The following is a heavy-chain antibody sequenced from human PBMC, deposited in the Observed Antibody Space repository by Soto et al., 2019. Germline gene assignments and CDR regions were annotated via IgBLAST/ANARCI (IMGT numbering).Heavy chain of an antibody. Sequence: QVQLVQSGAEVKKPGSSVKVSCKASGGTFSSYTISWVRQAPGQGLEWMGRIIPILGIANYAQKFQGRVTITVDKSTSTAYMELRRLRSEDTAVYYCARAKRIVVVAAAISGLDVWGQGTTVTVSS. J-gene: IGHJ6*02. V-gene: IGHV1-69*02. CDR2: IIPILGIA. CDR3: ARAKRIVVVAAAISGLDV. D-gene: IGHD2-2*01. CDR1: GGTFSSYT.